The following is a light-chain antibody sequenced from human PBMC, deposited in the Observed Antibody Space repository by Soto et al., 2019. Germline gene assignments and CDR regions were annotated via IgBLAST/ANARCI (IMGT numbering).Light chain of an antibody. CDR1: QNVGRN. CDR2: GAS. Sequence: EIVMTQSPATLSVSPGERATLSCSASQNVGRNLAWYQQKPGQAPRLLIYGASTRATGIPARFSGRGSGTEFTLTISSLQSADFAVYYCQQYNEWPSFGQGTKVDI. V-gene: IGKV3-15*01. J-gene: IGKJ1*01. CDR3: QQYNEWPS.